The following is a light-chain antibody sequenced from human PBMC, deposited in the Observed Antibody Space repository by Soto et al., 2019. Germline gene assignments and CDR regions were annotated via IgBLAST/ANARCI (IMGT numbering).Light chain of an antibody. CDR1: SSDVGGYNY. V-gene: IGLV2-14*01. Sequence: QSALTQPASVSGSPGQSITISCTGTSSDVGGYNYVSWYQQYPGKAPKLMIYEVTNRPSGVSNRFSGSKSGNTASLTISGLQAEDEADYYCSSYTSSTPGVLFGGGTKLTVL. CDR2: EVT. J-gene: IGLJ2*01. CDR3: SSYTSSTPGVL.